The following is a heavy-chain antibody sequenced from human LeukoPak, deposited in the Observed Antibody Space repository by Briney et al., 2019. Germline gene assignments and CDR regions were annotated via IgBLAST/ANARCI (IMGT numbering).Heavy chain of an antibody. Sequence: GASVKVSCKASGYTFTSYDINWVRQATGQGLEWMGWMNPNRGNTGYAQKFQGRVTMTRNTSISTAYMELSSLRSEDTAVYYCARGLDITMVRGVTCFDIWGQGTMVTVSS. CDR1: GYTFTSYD. CDR3: ARGLDITMVRGVTCFDI. V-gene: IGHV1-8*01. D-gene: IGHD3-10*01. CDR2: MNPNRGNT. J-gene: IGHJ3*02.